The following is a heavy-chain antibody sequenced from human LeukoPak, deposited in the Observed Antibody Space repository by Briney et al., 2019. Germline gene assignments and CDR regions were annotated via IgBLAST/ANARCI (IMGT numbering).Heavy chain of an antibody. CDR1: GGSISSSSYY. CDR3: ATKGNSGYDWGDPFDY. V-gene: IGHV4-39*07. Sequence: SETLSLTCTVSGGSISSSSYYWGWIRQPPGKWLEWIGGIYYSGSTYYNPSLKSRVTISVDTSKNQFSLKPSSVTAADTAVYYCATKGNSGYDWGDPFDYWGQGTLVTVSS. D-gene: IGHD5-12*01. CDR2: IYYSGST. J-gene: IGHJ4*02.